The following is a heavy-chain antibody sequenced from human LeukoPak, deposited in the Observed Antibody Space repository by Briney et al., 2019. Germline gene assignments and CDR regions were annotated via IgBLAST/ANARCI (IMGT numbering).Heavy chain of an antibody. Sequence: SETLSLTCTVSGGSISSSSHYWGWIRQPPGKGLEWIGSIYYSGSTYYNPSLKSRVTISVDASKNQFSLKLSSVTAADTAVYYCARDAANCGGDCYGWFDPWGQGTLVTVSS. J-gene: IGHJ5*02. D-gene: IGHD2-21*01. CDR1: GGSISSSSHY. CDR2: IYYSGST. V-gene: IGHV4-39*07. CDR3: ARDAANCGGDCYGWFDP.